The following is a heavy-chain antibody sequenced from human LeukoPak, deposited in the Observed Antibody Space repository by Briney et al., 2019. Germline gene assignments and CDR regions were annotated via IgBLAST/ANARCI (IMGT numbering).Heavy chain of an antibody. Sequence: PGGSLRLSCAASGFTFDDYTMHWVRQAPGKGLEWVSLISWDGGSTYYADSVKGRFTISRDNSKNSLYLQMNSLRTEDTALYYCAKDNGGGYSSGWPDYWGQGTLVTVSS. V-gene: IGHV3-43*01. J-gene: IGHJ4*02. CDR1: GFTFDDYT. CDR3: AKDNGGGYSSGWPDY. CDR2: ISWDGGST. D-gene: IGHD6-19*01.